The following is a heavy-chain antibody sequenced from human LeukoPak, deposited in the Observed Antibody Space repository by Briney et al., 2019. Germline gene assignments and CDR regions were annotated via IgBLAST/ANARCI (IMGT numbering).Heavy chain of an antibody. CDR3: ARDFNVFTLDY. CDR2: IYYSGST. J-gene: IGHJ4*02. CDR1: GGSISSSRYY. D-gene: IGHD2-21*01. Sequence: SETLSLTCTVSGGSISSSRYYWGWIRQPPGKGLEWIGSIYYSGSTYYNPSLKSRVTISVDTSKNQFSLKLSSVTAADTAVYYCARDFNVFTLDYWGQGTLVTVSS. V-gene: IGHV4-39*07.